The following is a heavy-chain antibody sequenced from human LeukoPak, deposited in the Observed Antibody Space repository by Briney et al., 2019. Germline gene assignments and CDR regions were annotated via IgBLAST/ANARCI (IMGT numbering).Heavy chain of an antibody. CDR2: IYYSGST. J-gene: IGHJ3*02. CDR1: GGSISSSSYY. CDR3: ARVGWQWLVQAFDI. Sequence: SETLSLTCTVSGGSISSSSYYWGWIRQPPGKGLEWIGTIYYSGSTYYNPSLKSRVTISVDTSKNQFSLKLRSVTAVDTAVYYCARVGWQWLVQAFDIWGQGTMVTVSS. D-gene: IGHD6-19*01. V-gene: IGHV4-39*07.